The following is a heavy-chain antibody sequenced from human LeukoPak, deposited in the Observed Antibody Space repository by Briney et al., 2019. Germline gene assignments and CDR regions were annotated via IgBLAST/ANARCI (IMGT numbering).Heavy chain of an antibody. Sequence: PGGSLRLSCAASGFTVSSNYMSWVRQAPGKGLVWVSRINSDGSSTSYADSVKGRFTISRDNAKNTLYLQMNSLRAEDTAVYYCAREPPARDEGQIDYWGQGTLVTVSS. J-gene: IGHJ4*02. CDR1: GFTVSSNY. V-gene: IGHV3-74*01. CDR3: AREPPARDEGQIDY. CDR2: INSDGSST.